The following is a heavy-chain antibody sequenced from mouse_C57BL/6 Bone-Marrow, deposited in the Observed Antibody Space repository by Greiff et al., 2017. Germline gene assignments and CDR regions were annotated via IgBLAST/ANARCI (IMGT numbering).Heavy chain of an antibody. V-gene: IGHV1-74*01. D-gene: IGHD2-2*01. CDR3: ATDYGYDAWFAY. CDR2: IHPSDSDT. Sequence: QVQLQQPGAELVKPGASVKVSCKAPGYTFTSYWMHWVKQRPGQGLEWIGRIHPSDSDTNYNQKFKGKATLTVDKSSSTAYMQLSSLTSEDSAVYYCATDYGYDAWFAYWSQGTLVTVSA. J-gene: IGHJ3*01. CDR1: GYTFTSYW.